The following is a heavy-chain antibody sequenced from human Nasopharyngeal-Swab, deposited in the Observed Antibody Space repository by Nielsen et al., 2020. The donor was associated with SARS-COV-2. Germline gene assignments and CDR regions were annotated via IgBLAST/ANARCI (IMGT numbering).Heavy chain of an antibody. J-gene: IGHJ6*03. CDR1: GYTFTSYD. CDR2: MNPNSGNT. Sequence: ASVKVSCKASGYTFTSYDINWVRQATGQGLEWMGWMNPNSGNTGYAQKFQGRVTMTRNTSISTAYMELLRLRSEDTAVYYCARGRKITMIVVVIPTHYYYMDVWSKGTTVTVSS. CDR3: ARGRKITMIVVVIPTHYYYMDV. V-gene: IGHV1-8*01. D-gene: IGHD3-22*01.